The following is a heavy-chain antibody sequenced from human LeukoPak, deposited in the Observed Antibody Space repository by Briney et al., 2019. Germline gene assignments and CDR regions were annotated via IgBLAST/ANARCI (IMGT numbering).Heavy chain of an antibody. CDR2: IYHSGST. CDR3: ARPYGNDILTGYFDY. CDR1: GGSISSTNYL. J-gene: IGHJ4*02. D-gene: IGHD3-9*01. V-gene: IGHV4-39*01. Sequence: SETLSLTCTVSGGSISSTNYLWGWIRQPPGKGLEWIGSIYHSGSTYYNPSLKSRVTISVDTSKNQFSLKLSSVTAADTAVYYCARPYGNDILTGYFDYWGQGTLVTVSS.